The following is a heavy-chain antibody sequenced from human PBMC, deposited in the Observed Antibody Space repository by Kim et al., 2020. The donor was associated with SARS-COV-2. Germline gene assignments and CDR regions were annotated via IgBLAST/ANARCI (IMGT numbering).Heavy chain of an antibody. CDR3: TTYYYDSSGYSYSPTRYDY. CDR2: IKSKTDGGTT. CDR1: GFTFSNAW. V-gene: IGHV3-15*01. D-gene: IGHD3-22*01. Sequence: GGSLRLSCAASGFTFSNAWMSWVRQAPGKGLEWVGRIKSKTDGGTTDYAAPVKGRFTISRDDSKNTLYLQMNSLKTEDTAVYYCTTYYYDSSGYSYSPTRYDYWGQGTLVTVSS. J-gene: IGHJ4*02.